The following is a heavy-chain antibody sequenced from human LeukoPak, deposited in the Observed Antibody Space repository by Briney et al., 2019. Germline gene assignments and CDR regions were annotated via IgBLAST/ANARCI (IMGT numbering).Heavy chain of an antibody. CDR1: GFTFNHYG. V-gene: IGHV3-23*01. D-gene: IGHD3-16*01. CDR2: ISGGGGST. J-gene: IGHJ4*02. CDR3: ARGVLGGSYNY. Sequence: GGTLRLSCAASGFTFNHYGTSWVRQAPGKGLEWVSTISGGGGSTYYADSVKGRFTISRDNSKNTLYLQMNSLRAEDTAVYYCARGVLGGSYNYWGQGTLVTVSS.